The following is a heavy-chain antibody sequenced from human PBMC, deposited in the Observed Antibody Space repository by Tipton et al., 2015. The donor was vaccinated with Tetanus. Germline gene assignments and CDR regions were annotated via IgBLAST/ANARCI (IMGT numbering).Heavy chain of an antibody. CDR1: GGAFSGHY. J-gene: IGHJ4*02. D-gene: IGHD2-2*01. CDR2: IHPSGST. Sequence: GLVKPSETLSLTCAVYGGAFSGHYWTWIRQAPGKGLEWIGEIHPSGSTNYNASLRGRVTMSVDLTRKHVFPRMTSVTAADTAVYYCARSIAAASVWPFDYWGQGTQVTVSS. CDR3: ARSIAAASVWPFDY. V-gene: IGHV4-34*01.